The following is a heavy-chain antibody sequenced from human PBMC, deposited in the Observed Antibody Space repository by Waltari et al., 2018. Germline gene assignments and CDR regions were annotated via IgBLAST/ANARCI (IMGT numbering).Heavy chain of an antibody. Sequence: QVQLQESGPGLVKPPQTLSLTCTVSGGPLSSGAYYWSWIRQPPGKGLEWIGYIYYSGSTYYNPSLKSRVTISVDTSKNQFSLKLSSVTAADTAVYYCASSSWYAEYFQHWGQGTLVTVSS. D-gene: IGHD6-13*01. J-gene: IGHJ1*01. CDR3: ASSSWYAEYFQH. CDR2: IYYSGST. CDR1: GGPLSSGAYY. V-gene: IGHV4-30-4*08.